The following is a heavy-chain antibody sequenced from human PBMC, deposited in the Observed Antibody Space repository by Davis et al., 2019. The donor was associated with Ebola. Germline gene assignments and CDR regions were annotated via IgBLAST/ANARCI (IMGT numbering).Heavy chain of an antibody. J-gene: IGHJ3*01. CDR3: ARGDSSTWRLGFAFDV. CDR1: GFIFSSYD. V-gene: IGHV3-13*05. Sequence: GESLKISCVASGFIFSSYDMQWVRQTAGEGLEWVSSIGTDGDPHYADSAKGRFTISRENAKNSLYLQMNYLNAGDTALYYCARGDSSTWRLGFAFDVWGQGTVVTVSS. CDR2: IGTDGDP. D-gene: IGHD6-13*01.